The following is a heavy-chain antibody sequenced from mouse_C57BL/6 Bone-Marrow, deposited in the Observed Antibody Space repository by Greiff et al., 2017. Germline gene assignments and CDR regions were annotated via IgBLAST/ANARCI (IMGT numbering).Heavy chain of an antibody. J-gene: IGHJ2*01. D-gene: IGHD2-13*01. CDR2: INPISGYT. V-gene: IGHV1-7*01. Sequence: QVQLQQSGAELAKPGASVKLSCKAPGFTFTSYWMHWVKQRPGQGLEWIGYINPISGYTKYNQKCKDKATMTADKSSSTAYLQLSSLTYEDSAVYYCARVGDYCFDGWGQGTTLTVSA. CDR3: ARVGDYCFDG. CDR1: GFTFTSYW.